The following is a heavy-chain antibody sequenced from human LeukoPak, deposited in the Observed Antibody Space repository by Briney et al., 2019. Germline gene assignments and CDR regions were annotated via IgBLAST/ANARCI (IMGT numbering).Heavy chain of an antibody. V-gene: IGHV1-18*01. D-gene: IGHD6-6*01. J-gene: IGHJ4*02. Sequence: ASVKVSCKASDYSFTKYGLNWVRQAPGQGLQWMGWISCYNGHTHYAQNFQGRVTMTTDTSTNTAYMELRGLRSDDTAIYYCARREGRSASPFFFDSWGQGTLVTVSS. CDR1: DYSFTKYG. CDR3: ARREGRSASPFFFDS. CDR2: ISCYNGHT.